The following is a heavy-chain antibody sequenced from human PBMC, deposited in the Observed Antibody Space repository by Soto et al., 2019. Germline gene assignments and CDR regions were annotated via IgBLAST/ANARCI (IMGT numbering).Heavy chain of an antibody. Sequence: PSETLSLTCAVYGGSFSGYYWSWIRQPPGKGLEWIGEINHSGSTNYNPSLKGRVTISVDTSKNQFSLKLSSVTAADTAVYYCARREVRVEHDYWGQGTLVTVSS. CDR1: GGSFSGYY. J-gene: IGHJ4*02. CDR2: INHSGST. CDR3: ARREVRVEHDY. D-gene: IGHD1-1*01. V-gene: IGHV4-34*01.